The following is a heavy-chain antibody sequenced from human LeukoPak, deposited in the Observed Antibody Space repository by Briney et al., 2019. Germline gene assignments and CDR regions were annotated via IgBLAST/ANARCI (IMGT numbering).Heavy chain of an antibody. J-gene: IGHJ4*02. CDR3: AKGGSIGSYFVAFDY. D-gene: IGHD1-26*01. CDR1: GFTFRNYA. V-gene: IGHV3-23*01. CDR2: ISFSGSDT. Sequence: GGSLRLSCAASGFTFRNYAMSWVRQAPGKGLEWVSAISFSGSDTYYADSVKGRFTISRDNSKNTLYLQMNGLRADDTAVYYCAKGGSIGSYFVAFDYWGQGTLVTVSS.